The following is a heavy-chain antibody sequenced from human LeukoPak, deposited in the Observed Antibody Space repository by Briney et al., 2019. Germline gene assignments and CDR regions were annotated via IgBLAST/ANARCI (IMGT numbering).Heavy chain of an antibody. J-gene: IGHJ4*02. CDR2: IRYDGSNK. Sequence: GGSLRLSCAASGFTFSSYGMHWVRQAPGKGLEWVAFIRYDGSNKYYADSVKGRFTISRDNSKNTLYLQMNSLRAEDTAVYYCAKCTDRSTGWFWWYFDNWGQGTLVSVSS. CDR3: AKCTDRSTGWFWWYFDN. CDR1: GFTFSSYG. V-gene: IGHV3-30*02. D-gene: IGHD6-19*01.